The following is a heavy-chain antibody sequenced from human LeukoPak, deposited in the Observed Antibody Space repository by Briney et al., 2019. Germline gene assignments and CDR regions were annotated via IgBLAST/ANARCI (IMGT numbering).Heavy chain of an antibody. D-gene: IGHD6-19*01. CDR2: IYDSGST. J-gene: IGHJ6*02. Sequence: SQTLSLTCTVPGGSISSYSWSWTRHPPGKGLQWIGYIYDSGSTNYNPSLKSRVTISVDTSKNQFSLKLSSVTAADTAVYYCARTWLDDYYYYGMDVWGQGTTVTVSS. CDR1: GGSISSYS. V-gene: IGHV4-59*08. CDR3: ARTWLDDYYYYGMDV.